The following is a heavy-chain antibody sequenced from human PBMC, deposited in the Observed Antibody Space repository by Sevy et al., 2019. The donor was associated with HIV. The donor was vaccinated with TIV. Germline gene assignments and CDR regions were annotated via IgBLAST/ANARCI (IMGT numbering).Heavy chain of an antibody. J-gene: IGHJ5*02. V-gene: IGHV3-30-3*01. Sequence: GGSLRLSCAASGFTFSSYAMHWVRQAPGKGLEWVAVISYDGSNKYYADSVKGRFTISRDNSKNTLYLQMNSLRAEDTAVYYFARDGLFIAPWSFDPWGQGTLVTVSS. CDR1: GFTFSSYA. D-gene: IGHD6-13*01. CDR3: ARDGLFIAPWSFDP. CDR2: ISYDGSNK.